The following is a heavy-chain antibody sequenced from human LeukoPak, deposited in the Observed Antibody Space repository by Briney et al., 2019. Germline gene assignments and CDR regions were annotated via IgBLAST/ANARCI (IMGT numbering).Heavy chain of an antibody. CDR3: ASYCGSTSCPHRRAFGI. D-gene: IGHD2-2*01. CDR1: GDSISSYY. CDR2: IYYSGST. V-gene: IGHV4-39*01. J-gene: IGHJ3*02. Sequence: PSETLSLTCTVSGDSISSYYWSWIRQPPGKGLEWIGSIYYSGSTYYNPSLKSRVTISVDTSKNQFSLKLSSVTAADTAVYYCASYCGSTSCPHRRAFGIWGQGTMVTVSS.